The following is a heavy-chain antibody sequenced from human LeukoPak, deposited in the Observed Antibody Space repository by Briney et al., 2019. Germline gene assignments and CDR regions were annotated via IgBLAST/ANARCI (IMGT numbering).Heavy chain of an antibody. D-gene: IGHD5-12*01. J-gene: IGHJ4*02. CDR1: GFTFSSYA. V-gene: IGHV3-30-3*01. CDR2: ISYDGSNK. Sequence: GGSLRLSCAASGFTFSSYAMHWVRQAPGKGLEWVAVISYDGSNKYYADSVKGRFTISRDNSKNTLYLQMNSLRAGDTAVYYCARDGYDGDLDYWGQGTLVTVSS. CDR3: ARDGYDGDLDY.